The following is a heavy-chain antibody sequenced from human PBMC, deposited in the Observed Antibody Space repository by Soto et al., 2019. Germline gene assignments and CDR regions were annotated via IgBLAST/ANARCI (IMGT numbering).Heavy chain of an antibody. J-gene: IGHJ6*01. CDR1: GYIFTNYY. Sequence: ASVKVYCKASGYIFTNYYIHWVRHAPGQGLEWMGTINAGGGYTTYAQRFQGRVTMTRDTSTSTVSMELSSLRYEDTALYYCTILWCNGVVRALFSFSGRGSLVTGSAGM. CDR3: TILWCNGVVRALFSFSGRGSLVTGSAGM. CDR2: INAGGGYT. V-gene: IGHV1-46*03. D-gene: IGHD2-21*01.